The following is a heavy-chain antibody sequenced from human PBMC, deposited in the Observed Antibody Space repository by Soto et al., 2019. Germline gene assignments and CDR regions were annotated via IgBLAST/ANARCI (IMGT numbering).Heavy chain of an antibody. V-gene: IGHV3-30*14. CDR1: GFTFSNFP. Sequence: QVQLVESGGGVVQPGGSLRLSCTASGFTFSNFPIHWVRQAPGKGLDWVAVISYDGSNKYYADSVKGRFTLSRDNSKNTLYLQMNSLRPEDTAVYYCARRTVATTRYVQHWGQGTLVTVSA. J-gene: IGHJ1*01. CDR3: ARRTVATTRYVQH. D-gene: IGHD1-26*01. CDR2: ISYDGSNK.